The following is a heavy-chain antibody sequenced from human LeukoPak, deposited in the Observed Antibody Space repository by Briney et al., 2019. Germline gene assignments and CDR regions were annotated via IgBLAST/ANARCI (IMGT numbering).Heavy chain of an antibody. V-gene: IGHV3-43*02. Sequence: GGSLGLSCVASGLNFGESAMHWVRQAPGKGLEWVSLISADGGSAFSADSVKGRFSISRDNSKNSLYLQMDSLRSEDTAMYYCAKESGKFDYWGQGTLVVVSS. J-gene: IGHJ4*02. CDR1: GLNFGESA. CDR2: ISADGGSA. CDR3: AKESGKFDY.